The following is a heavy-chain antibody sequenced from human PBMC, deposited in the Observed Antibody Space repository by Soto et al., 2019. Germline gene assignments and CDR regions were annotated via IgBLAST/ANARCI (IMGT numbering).Heavy chain of an antibody. CDR2: VYYTGST. V-gene: IGHV4-30-4*01. Sequence: QVQLQESGPGLVQPSQTLSLTCSVSGGSFDSGDYYWHWIRQPPGKFLEYIGYVYYTGSTYYNPSLKSRFTISLDTSENQFPLKLHSVTAAETAGYFFALSSSTCHYYGLDVWGQGTTVTGSS. D-gene: IGHD6-6*01. J-gene: IGHJ6*02. CDR3: ALSSSTCHYYGLDV. CDR1: GGSFDSGDYY.